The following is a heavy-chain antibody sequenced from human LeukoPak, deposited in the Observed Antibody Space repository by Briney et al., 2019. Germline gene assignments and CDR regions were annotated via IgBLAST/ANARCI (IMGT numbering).Heavy chain of an antibody. D-gene: IGHD5-24*01. V-gene: IGHV4-39*01. CDR2: IYYSKNT. CDR1: GGSISSSSAY. CDR3: ARRGDGYNYFDY. J-gene: IGHJ4*02. Sequence: SETLSLTCTVSGGSISSSSAYWGWIRQPPGKGLEWIGSIYYSKNTYYNPSLKSRVTISIDTSKNQFSLKLSSVTAADTAVYYCARRGDGYNYFDYWGQGTLVTVSS.